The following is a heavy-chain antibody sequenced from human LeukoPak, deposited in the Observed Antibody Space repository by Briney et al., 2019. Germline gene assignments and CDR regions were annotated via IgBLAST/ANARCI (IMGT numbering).Heavy chain of an antibody. CDR2: INPNSGVT. CDR3: AKWIETSGYYFDC. CDR1: GYTLTGYY. Sequence: ASVKVSCKASGYTLTGYYMHWVRQAPGQGLEWMGWINPNSGVTKYAQKFQGRVIMTRDTSISTAYMELSRLTSDDTAVYYCAKWIETSGYYFDCWGQGTLVTVSS. V-gene: IGHV1-2*02. J-gene: IGHJ4*02. D-gene: IGHD3-22*01.